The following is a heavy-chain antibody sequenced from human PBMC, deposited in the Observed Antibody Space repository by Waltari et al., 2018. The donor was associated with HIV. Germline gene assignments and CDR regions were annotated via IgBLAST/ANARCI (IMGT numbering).Heavy chain of an antibody. CDR3: ARSLAVAGTRGFGMDV. J-gene: IGHJ6*02. CDR2: ISSGSNVM. D-gene: IGHD6-19*01. CDR1: GIPFGRYR. Sequence: EVQLVAPGGGLGKPGGSLGLYCTPQGIPFGRYRMNWVRQARGKGLEWVSYISSGSNVMYYVDSVKGRFTISRDNAKNSLYLQMNSLRAEDTALYYCARSLAVAGTRGFGMDVWGQGTTVTVSS. V-gene: IGHV3-21*01.